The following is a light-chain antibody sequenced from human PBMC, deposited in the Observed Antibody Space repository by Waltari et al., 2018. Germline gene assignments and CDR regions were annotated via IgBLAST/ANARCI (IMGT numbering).Light chain of an antibody. J-gene: IGLJ3*02. CDR3: SSYTRRSYWV. Sequence: QSALTQPASVSGSPGQSITISCTGTSRDVGSSDFVSWFQQHPGKAPKVMIYKVNNRPSGVSNRFSGSKSANTASLTISGLQAEDEADYYCSSYTRRSYWVFGGGTQLTVL. CDR1: SRDVGSSDF. V-gene: IGLV2-14*01. CDR2: KVN.